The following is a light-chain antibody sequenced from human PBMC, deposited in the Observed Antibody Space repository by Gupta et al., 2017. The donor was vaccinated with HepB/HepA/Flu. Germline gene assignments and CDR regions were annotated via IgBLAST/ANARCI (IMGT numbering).Light chain of an antibody. V-gene: IGLV2-23*02. J-gene: IGLJ3*02. Sequence: QSALTQPASVSGSPGQSITISCTGTSSDVGSYNLVSWYQQHPGKAPKLMIYEVSKRPSGVSNRFSGYKSGNTASLSISGLQAEDEADYYCCSYAGSSTWGFGGGTKLTVL. CDR1: SSDVGSYNL. CDR3: CSYAGSSTWG. CDR2: EVS.